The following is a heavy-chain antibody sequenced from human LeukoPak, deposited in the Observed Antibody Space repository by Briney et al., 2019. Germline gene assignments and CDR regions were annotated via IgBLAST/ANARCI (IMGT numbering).Heavy chain of an antibody. D-gene: IGHD1-1*01. V-gene: IGHV3-23*01. CDR3: AKAPTSYYYVMDF. Sequence: GGSLRLSCAASGFTFSSYAMSWVRQAPGKGLEWVSAISGSGGSTYYADSVKGRFTISRDNSKNTLYLQMNSLRAEDMAVYYCAKAPTSYYYVMDFGGKGPTVTVSS. J-gene: IGHJ6*04. CDR1: GFTFSSYA. CDR2: ISGSGGST.